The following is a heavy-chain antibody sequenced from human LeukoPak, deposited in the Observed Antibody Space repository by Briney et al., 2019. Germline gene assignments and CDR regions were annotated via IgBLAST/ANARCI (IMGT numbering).Heavy chain of an antibody. CDR1: GGTFSSYA. J-gene: IGHJ4*02. CDR3: ARDLAGAAAGLFDY. Sequence: EASVKVSCKASGGTFSSYAISWVRQAPGQGLEWMGGIIPIFGTANYAQKFQGRVTMTTDTSTSTAYMELRSLRSDDTAVYYCARDLAGAAAGLFDYWGQGTLVTVSS. V-gene: IGHV1-69*05. D-gene: IGHD6-13*01. CDR2: IIPIFGTA.